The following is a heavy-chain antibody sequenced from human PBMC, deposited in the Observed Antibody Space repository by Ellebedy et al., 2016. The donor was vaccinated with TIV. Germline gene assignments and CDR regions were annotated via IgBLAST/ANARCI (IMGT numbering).Heavy chain of an antibody. D-gene: IGHD3-10*01. V-gene: IGHV1-2*02. J-gene: IGHJ6*02. CDR3: ARAFGGGMDV. CDR1: GYTFTSYG. Sequence: AASVKVSCKASGYTFTSYGISWVRQAPGQGLEWMGWINPNSGGTNYAQKFQGRVTMTRDTSISTAYMELSRLRSDDTAVYYCARAFGGGMDVWGQGTTVTVSS. CDR2: INPNSGGT.